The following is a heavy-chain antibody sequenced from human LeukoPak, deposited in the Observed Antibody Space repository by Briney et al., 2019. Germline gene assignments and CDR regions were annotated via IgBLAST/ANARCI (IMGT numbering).Heavy chain of an antibody. Sequence: GGSLRLSCAASGFTFSSYEMNWVRQAPGKGLEWVSYISSSGSTIYYADSVKGRFTISRDNAKNSLYLQMNSLRAEDTAVYYCARPIGYSSSWPPYDPWGQGNLVTVSS. D-gene: IGHD6-13*01. J-gene: IGHJ5*02. CDR3: ARPIGYSSSWPPYDP. V-gene: IGHV3-48*03. CDR2: ISSSGSTI. CDR1: GFTFSSYE.